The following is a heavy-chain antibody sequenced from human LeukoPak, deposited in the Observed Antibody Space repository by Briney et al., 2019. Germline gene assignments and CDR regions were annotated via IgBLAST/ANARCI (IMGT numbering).Heavy chain of an antibody. CDR3: ARVGYRYGRTLDF. D-gene: IGHD5-18*01. J-gene: IGHJ4*02. CDR2: IYYSGST. Sequence: KTSQTLSLTCTVSGGSISSGDYYWSWIRQPPGKGLEWIGYIYYSGSTYYNPSLKSRVTISVDTSKNQFSLKLSSVTAADTAVYYCARVGYRYGRTLDFWGQGTLVTVSS. CDR1: GGSISSGDYY. V-gene: IGHV4-30-4*08.